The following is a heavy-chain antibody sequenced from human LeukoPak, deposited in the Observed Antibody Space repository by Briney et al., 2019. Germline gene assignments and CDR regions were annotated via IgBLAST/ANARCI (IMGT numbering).Heavy chain of an antibody. CDR2: IKLDGSEK. V-gene: IGHV3-7*03. D-gene: IGHD3-3*01. J-gene: IGHJ4*02. CDR3: ARDQYDTWSRRGNFDS. Sequence: GGSLRLSCVASGFSFGKYWMSWVRQAPGKGLEWVANIKLDGSEKNYVDSVKGRFTISRDNTKDSLYLQMNSLRVEDTAVFYCARDQYDTWSRRGNFDSWGQGTLVIVSS. CDR1: GFSFGKYW.